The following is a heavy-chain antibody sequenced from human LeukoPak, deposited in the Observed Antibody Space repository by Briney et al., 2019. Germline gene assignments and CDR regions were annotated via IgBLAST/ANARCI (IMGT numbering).Heavy chain of an antibody. CDR3: ARSMVGATRFDY. CDR1: GGSISSYY. D-gene: IGHD1-26*01. CDR2: IYYSGST. V-gene: IGHV4-59*01. Sequence: SETLSLTCTVSGGSISSYYWSWIRQPPGRGLEWIGYIYYSGSTNYNPSLKSRVTISVDTSKNQFSLKLSSVTAADTAVYYCARSMVGATRFDYWGQGTLVTVSS. J-gene: IGHJ4*02.